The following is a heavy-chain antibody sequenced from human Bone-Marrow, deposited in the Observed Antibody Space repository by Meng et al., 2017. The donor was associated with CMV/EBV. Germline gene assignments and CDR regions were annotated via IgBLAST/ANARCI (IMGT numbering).Heavy chain of an antibody. CDR2: ITHRGST. CDR3: ARGRYDFWSGYYRGDNWFDP. J-gene: IGHJ5*02. D-gene: IGHD3-3*01. CDR1: GGTFSDYY. V-gene: IGHV4-34*01. Sequence: SETLSLTCAVYGGTFSDYYWSWIRQPPGKGLEWIGEITHRGSTNYNPSLKSRVTISVDTSKNQFSLKLSSVTAADTAVYYCARGRYDFWSGYYRGDNWFDPWGQGTLVTVSS.